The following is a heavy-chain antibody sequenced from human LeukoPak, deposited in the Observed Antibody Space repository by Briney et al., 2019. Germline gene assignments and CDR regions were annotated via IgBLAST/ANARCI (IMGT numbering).Heavy chain of an antibody. V-gene: IGHV3-64*01. J-gene: IGHJ1*01. D-gene: IGHD3-22*01. CDR2: ISSNGGST. CDR1: GFTFSSYA. CDR3: ARDPYYDSSGYYSGVKYFQH. Sequence: GGSLRLSCAASGFTFSSYAMHWVRQAPGKGLEYVSAISSNGGSTYYANSVKGRFTISRDNSMNTLYLQMGSLRAEDMAVYYCARDPYYDSSGYYSGVKYFQHWGQGTLVTVSS.